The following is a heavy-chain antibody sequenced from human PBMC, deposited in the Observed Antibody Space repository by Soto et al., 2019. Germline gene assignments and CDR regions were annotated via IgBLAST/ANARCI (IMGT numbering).Heavy chain of an antibody. CDR2: INHSGST. CDR1: GGSFSGYY. Sequence: QVQLQQWGAGLLKPSETLSLTCAVYGGSFSGYYWSWIRQLPGKGLEWIGEINHSGSTNYNPSLKSRVTISVDTSKNQFSLKLSSVTAADTAVYYCARVGYYYDSSGYYYEGLFDYWGQGTLVTVSS. CDR3: ARVGYYYDSSGYYYEGLFDY. J-gene: IGHJ4*02. V-gene: IGHV4-34*01. D-gene: IGHD3-22*01.